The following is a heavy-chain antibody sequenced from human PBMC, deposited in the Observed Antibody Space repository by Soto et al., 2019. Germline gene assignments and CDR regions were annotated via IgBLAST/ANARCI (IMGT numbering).Heavy chain of an antibody. Sequence: GASVKVSCKASGGTFSSYTISWVRQAPGQGLEWMGRIIPILGIANYAQKFQGRVTITADKSTSTAYMELSSLRSEDTAVYYCAVLAVGAQRYAFDIWGQGTMVTVSS. CDR2: IIPILGIA. D-gene: IGHD6-19*01. V-gene: IGHV1-69*02. J-gene: IGHJ3*02. CDR1: GGTFSSYT. CDR3: AVLAVGAQRYAFDI.